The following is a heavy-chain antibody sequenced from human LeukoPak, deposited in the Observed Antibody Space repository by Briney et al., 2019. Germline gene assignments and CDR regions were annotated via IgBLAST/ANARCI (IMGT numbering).Heavy chain of an antibody. V-gene: IGHV3-30*04. J-gene: IGHJ4*02. D-gene: IGHD3-16*01. CDR2: ISYDGSNK. Sequence: PGRSLRLSCAASGFTFSSYAMHWVRQAPGKGLEWVAVISYDGSNKYYADSVKGRFTISRDNSRNTLYLQMNSLRAEDTAVYYCASGGSNPRDYWGQGTLVTVSS. CDR3: ASGGSNPRDY. CDR1: GFTFSSYA.